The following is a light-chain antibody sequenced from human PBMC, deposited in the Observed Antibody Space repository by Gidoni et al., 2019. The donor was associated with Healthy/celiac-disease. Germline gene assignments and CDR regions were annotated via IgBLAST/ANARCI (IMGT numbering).Light chain of an antibody. J-gene: IGLJ2*01. CDR2: DVS. Sequence: QSAPTQPASVSGSPGQSITISCTGTSSDVGGYNYVSWYQQHPGKAPKLMFYDVSNRPSGVSNRFSGSKSGNTASLTISGLQAEDEADYYCSSYTSSSTRVFGGGTKLTVL. CDR1: SSDVGGYNY. V-gene: IGLV2-14*01. CDR3: SSYTSSSTRV.